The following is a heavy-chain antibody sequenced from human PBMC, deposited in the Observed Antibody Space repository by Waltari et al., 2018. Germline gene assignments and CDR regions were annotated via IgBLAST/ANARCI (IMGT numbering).Heavy chain of an antibody. D-gene: IGHD6-19*01. Sequence: VHLVHSGSEVKMPGSSVGFSCKAAGVTFSSYAISWLLRAPGQGIEWMGGINISCGTANKEQKFQVRVRITVDEAKSTDYMELSSLRSEDKAVYYCARAPFIEVAGTDYYSMDVWGQGTTVTVSS. V-gene: IGHV1-69*01. CDR2: INISCGTA. J-gene: IGHJ6*02. CDR3: ARAPFIEVAGTDYYSMDV. CDR1: GVTFSSYA.